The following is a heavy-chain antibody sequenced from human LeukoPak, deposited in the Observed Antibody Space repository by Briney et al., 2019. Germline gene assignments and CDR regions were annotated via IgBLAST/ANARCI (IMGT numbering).Heavy chain of an antibody. J-gene: IGHJ6*03. D-gene: IGHD6-13*01. CDR2: INPSGGST. CDR3: ARDGGPLAALSGYYSYYMDV. V-gene: IGHV1-46*01. CDR1: GYTFTSYY. Sequence: ASVKVSCKASGYTFTSYYMHWVRQAPGQGLEWMRVINPSGGSTSYAQKFQGRVTMTRDTSTSTVYMELSSLRSEDTAVYYCARDGGPLAALSGYYSYYMDVWGKGTTVTVSS.